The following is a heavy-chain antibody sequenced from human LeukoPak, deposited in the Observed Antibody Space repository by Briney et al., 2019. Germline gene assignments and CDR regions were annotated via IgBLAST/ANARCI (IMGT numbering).Heavy chain of an antibody. CDR1: GYTFTGYY. Sequence: ASVKVPCKASGYTFTGYYMHWVRQAPGQGLEWMGWINPNSGGTNYAQKFQGRVTMTRDTSISTAYMELSRLRSDDTAVYYCARDPSPHYYGSGSYYNTHYYYYYMDVWGKGTTVTISS. V-gene: IGHV1-2*02. CDR3: ARDPSPHYYGSGSYYNTHYYYYYMDV. CDR2: INPNSGGT. J-gene: IGHJ6*03. D-gene: IGHD3-10*01.